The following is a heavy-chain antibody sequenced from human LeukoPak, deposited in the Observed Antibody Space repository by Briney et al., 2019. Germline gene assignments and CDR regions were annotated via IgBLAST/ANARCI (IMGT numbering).Heavy chain of an antibody. CDR1: GGSFSGYY. D-gene: IGHD4-17*01. V-gene: IGHV4-34*01. CDR3: ARRVVDYRNWFDP. CDR2: INHSGST. J-gene: IGHJ5*02. Sequence: KASETLSLTCAVYGGSFSGYYWSWIRQPPGKGLEWIGEINHSGSTNYNPSLKSRVTISVDTSKNQFSLKLSSVTAADTAVYYCARRVVDYRNWFDPWGQGTLVTVSS.